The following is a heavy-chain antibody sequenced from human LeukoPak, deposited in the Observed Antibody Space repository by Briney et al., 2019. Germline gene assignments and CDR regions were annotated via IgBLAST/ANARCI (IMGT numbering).Heavy chain of an antibody. Sequence: GGSLRLSCAASGFTFSSYSMNWVRQAPGKGLEWVSSISSSSSYIYYADSVKGRFTISRDNAKNSLYLQMNSLRAEDTAVYYCARDQYDILTGSLNYYGMDVWGQGTTVTVSS. D-gene: IGHD3-9*01. CDR1: GFTFSSYS. J-gene: IGHJ6*02. CDR3: ARDQYDILTGSLNYYGMDV. V-gene: IGHV3-21*01. CDR2: ISSSSSYI.